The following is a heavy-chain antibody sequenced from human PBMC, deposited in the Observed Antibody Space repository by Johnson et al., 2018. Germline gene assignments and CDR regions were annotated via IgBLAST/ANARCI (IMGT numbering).Heavy chain of an antibody. CDR1: GFTFSSYA. CDR3: AKSSEYSSPSSMDV. D-gene: IGHD6-13*01. J-gene: IGHJ6*03. V-gene: IGHV3-30*18. CDR2: ISYDGSNK. Sequence: QVQLVESGGGVVQPGRSLRLSCAASGFTFSSYAMHWVRQAPGKGLEWVAVISYDGSNKYYADSVKGRFTISRDNSKNTLYLQMNSRRAEDTAVYYCAKSSEYSSPSSMDVWGKGTTVTVSS.